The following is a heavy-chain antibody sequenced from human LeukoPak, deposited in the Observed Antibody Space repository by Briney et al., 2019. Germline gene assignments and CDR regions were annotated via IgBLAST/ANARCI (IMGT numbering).Heavy chain of an antibody. V-gene: IGHV3-7*01. CDR1: GFTFSDYW. CDR2: IKQDGSEK. J-gene: IGHJ4*02. D-gene: IGHD5-24*01. CDR3: ARWLELMRNFDW. Sequence: GGSLRLSCVGPGFTFSDYWMSWVRQAPGKGLERVANIKQDGSEKDYVDALKGRFTISRDNAKDSLYLQMNSLRAEDTAVYYCARWLELMRNFDWWGQGTLVTVSS.